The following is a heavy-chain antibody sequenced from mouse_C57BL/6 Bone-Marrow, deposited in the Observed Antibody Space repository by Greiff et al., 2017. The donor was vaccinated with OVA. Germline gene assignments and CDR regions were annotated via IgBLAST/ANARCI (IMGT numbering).Heavy chain of an antibody. J-gene: IGHJ4*01. V-gene: IGHV7-3*01. CDR3: ARSPYYGSSYEAMDY. CDR2: IRNKANGYTT. Sequence: EVQGVESGGGLVQPGGSLSLSCAASGFTFTDYYMSWVRQPPGKALEWLGFIRNKANGYTTEYSASVKGRFTISRDNSQSILYLQMNALRAEDSATYYCARSPYYGSSYEAMDYWGQGTSVTVSS. D-gene: IGHD1-1*01. CDR1: GFTFTDYY.